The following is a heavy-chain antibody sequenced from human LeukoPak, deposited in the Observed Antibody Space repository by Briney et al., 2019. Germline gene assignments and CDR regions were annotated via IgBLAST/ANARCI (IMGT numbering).Heavy chain of an antibody. D-gene: IGHD2-15*01. CDR1: GFTFSGYW. J-gene: IGHJ4*02. V-gene: IGHV3-74*01. CDR2: INSDGSST. Sequence: QPGGSLRLSCAASGFTFSGYWMHWVRQAPGKGLVWVSRINSDGSSTNYADSVKGRFTISRDNAKNTLYLQMNSLRAEDTAVYYCARDSCSGNTCYFAYWGQGTLVTVSS. CDR3: ARDSCSGNTCYFAY.